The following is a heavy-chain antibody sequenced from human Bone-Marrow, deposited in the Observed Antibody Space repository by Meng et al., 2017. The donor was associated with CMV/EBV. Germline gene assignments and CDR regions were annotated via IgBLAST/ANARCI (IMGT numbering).Heavy chain of an antibody. J-gene: IGHJ4*02. CDR3: ARTVSWGTPYFDS. Sequence: SVTVSCKPSGDTFNSFAINWVRRAPGQGLEWMGGILPILGITTYAQTFQDRLTLTADKSTSTAYMELSGLRSEDTAVYYCARTVSWGTPYFDSWGQGTPVTVSS. V-gene: IGHV1-69*10. D-gene: IGHD3-16*01. CDR2: ILPILGIT. CDR1: GDTFNSFA.